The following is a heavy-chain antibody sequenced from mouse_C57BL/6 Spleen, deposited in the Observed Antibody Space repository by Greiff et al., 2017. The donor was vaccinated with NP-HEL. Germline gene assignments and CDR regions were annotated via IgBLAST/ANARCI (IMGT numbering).Heavy chain of an antibody. CDR1: GYSITSDY. Sequence: EVQLVESGPGLAKPSQTLSLTCSVTGYSITSDYWNWIRKFPGNKLEYMGYISYSGSTYYNPSLKSRISITRDTSKNQYYLQLNSVTTEDTATYYCARSRYYYGSKTGAMDYWGQGTSVTVSS. J-gene: IGHJ4*01. V-gene: IGHV3-8*01. CDR3: ARSRYYYGSKTGAMDY. D-gene: IGHD1-1*01. CDR2: ISYSGST.